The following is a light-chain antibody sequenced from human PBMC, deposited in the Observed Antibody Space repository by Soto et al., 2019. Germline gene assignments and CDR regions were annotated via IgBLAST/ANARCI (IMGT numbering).Light chain of an antibody. V-gene: IGKV3-20*01. J-gene: IGKJ1*01. CDR1: QSVSSSY. CDR3: QQYGSSPRT. Sequence: EIVLTQSPGTLSLSPGERATLSCRASQSVSSSYLAWYQQKPGQAPRLLIYGASSRATGIPDRLSGSGSGTDFTLTISRLEPEDFAVYYCQQYGSSPRTFGQRTKVDIK. CDR2: GAS.